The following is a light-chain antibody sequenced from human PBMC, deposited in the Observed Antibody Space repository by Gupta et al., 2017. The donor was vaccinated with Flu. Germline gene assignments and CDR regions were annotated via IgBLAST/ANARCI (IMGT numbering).Light chain of an antibody. CDR3: SSYSGSSTL. V-gene: IGLV2-14*03. CDR1: SDDIGSYNS. J-gene: IGLJ2*01. Sequence: QSALTQPASVSGSPGQSITIYCTGSSDDIGSYNSVSWYQQQPGKAPKLIIFEVNNRPSGVSTRFSGSKSGNTAARTISGLQTEDDAHYDCSSYSGSSTLFGGGTQLTVL. CDR2: EVN.